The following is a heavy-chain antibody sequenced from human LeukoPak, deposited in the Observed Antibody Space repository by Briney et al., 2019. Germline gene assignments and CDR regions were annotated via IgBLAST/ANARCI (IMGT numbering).Heavy chain of an antibody. CDR2: IKQDGSEK. Sequence: GGSLRLSCAASGFTFSSYWMSWVRLAPGKGLEWVANIKQDGSEKYYVDSVKGRFTISRDNAKNSLYLQMNSLRAEDTAVYYCARATPPPVSAYYYYMDVWGKGTTVTVSS. CDR3: ARATPPPVSAYYYYMDV. D-gene: IGHD3-10*01. V-gene: IGHV3-7*01. CDR1: GFTFSSYW. J-gene: IGHJ6*03.